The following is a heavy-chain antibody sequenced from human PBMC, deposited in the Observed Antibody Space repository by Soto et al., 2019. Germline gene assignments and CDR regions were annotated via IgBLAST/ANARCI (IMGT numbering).Heavy chain of an antibody. J-gene: IGHJ2*01. Sequence: WGTLSLSCAVSGGSISSYCLYWVRQPAGKGLEWLGRVSSSGTTNYNLSLKSRVTISFDKSSNQLSLQQISMPAADTAVYYYARFFNLVAAVSYGSFDFWGRGTLVTVSS. V-gene: IGHV4-4*07. CDR3: ARFFNLVAAVSYGSFDF. CDR1: GGSISSYC. CDR2: VSSSGTT. D-gene: IGHD6-13*01.